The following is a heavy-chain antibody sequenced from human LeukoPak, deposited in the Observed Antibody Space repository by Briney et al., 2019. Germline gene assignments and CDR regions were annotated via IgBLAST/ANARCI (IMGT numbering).Heavy chain of an antibody. J-gene: IGHJ4*02. CDR2: ISPSATTI. V-gene: IGHV3-48*01. CDR3: AREYSSSSVRSFDY. D-gene: IGHD6-6*01. Sequence: GGSLRLSCAASAFTFSGYSMNWVRQAPGKGLEWVSYISPSATTIYYADSVKGRFTISRDNAKNSLYLQMNSLRAEDTAVYYCAREYSSSSVRSFDYWGQGTLVTVSS. CDR1: AFTFSGYS.